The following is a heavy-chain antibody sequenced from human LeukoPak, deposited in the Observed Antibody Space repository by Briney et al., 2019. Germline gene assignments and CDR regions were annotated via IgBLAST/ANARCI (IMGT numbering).Heavy chain of an antibody. D-gene: IGHD2-21*02. CDR2: INPSDGST. J-gene: IGHJ5*02. CDR3: ASFFPHGGDYH. Sequence: ASVKDSCKASGYSFTNYYMNWVRQAPGQGLEWMGIINPSDGSTSYTQKFQGRVTMTRDTSTSTVYMELSSLRSEDTAVYYCASFFPHGGDYHWGQGTLVTVSS. CDR1: GYSFTNYY. V-gene: IGHV1-46*01.